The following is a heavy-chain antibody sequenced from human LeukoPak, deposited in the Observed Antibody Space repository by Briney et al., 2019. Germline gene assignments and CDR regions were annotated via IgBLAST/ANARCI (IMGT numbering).Heavy chain of an antibody. D-gene: IGHD2-2*01. CDR2: IIPIFGTA. CDR1: GGTFSSYA. Sequence: SVKVSCKASGGTFSSYAISWVRQAPGQGLEWMGGIIPIFGTANYAQKFQGRVTITADESTSTAYMELSSLRPEDTAVYYCARDSGWLGYCSSTSCSIDYWGQGTLVTVSS. CDR3: ARDSGWLGYCSSTSCSIDY. J-gene: IGHJ4*02. V-gene: IGHV1-69*01.